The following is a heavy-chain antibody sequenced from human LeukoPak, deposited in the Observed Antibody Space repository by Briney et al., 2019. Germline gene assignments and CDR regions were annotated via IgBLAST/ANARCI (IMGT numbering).Heavy chain of an antibody. J-gene: IGHJ4*02. CDR2: ISYDGSNK. CDR1: GFTFSSYV. D-gene: IGHD1-26*01. Sequence: GGSLRLSCAASGFTFSSYVMHWVRQAPGKGLEWVAVISYDGSNKYYADSVKGRFTISRDNSKNTLYLQMNSLRAEDTAVYYCASIVGWELSFPFDYWGQGTLVTVSS. CDR3: ASIVGWELSFPFDY. V-gene: IGHV3-30-3*01.